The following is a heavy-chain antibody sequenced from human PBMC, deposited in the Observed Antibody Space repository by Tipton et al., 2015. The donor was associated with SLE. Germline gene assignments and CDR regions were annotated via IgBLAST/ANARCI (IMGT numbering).Heavy chain of an antibody. Sequence: GSLRLSCVASGFTFSTYGMRWVRQDPGKGLEWVSVINWNGGSTGYADSVKGRFTISRDNAKNSLYLQMNSLRAEDTALYYCARGYAMTYFDLWGRGTLVTVSS. V-gene: IGHV3-20*04. J-gene: IGHJ2*01. CDR3: ARGYAMTYFDL. D-gene: IGHD1-1*01. CDR2: INWNGGST. CDR1: GFTFSTYG.